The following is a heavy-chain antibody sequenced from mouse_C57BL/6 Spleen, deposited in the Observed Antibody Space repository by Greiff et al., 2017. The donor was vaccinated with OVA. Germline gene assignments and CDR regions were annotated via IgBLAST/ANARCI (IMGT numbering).Heavy chain of an antibody. D-gene: IGHD2-1*01. V-gene: IGHV3-6*01. CDR3: ARAKGYGNYGYFDV. CDR2: ISYDGSN. Sequence: VQLQQSGPGLVKPSQSLSLTCSVTGYSITSGYYWNWIRQFPGNKLEWMGYISYDGSNKYNPSLKNRISITRDTSKNQFFLKLNSVTTEDTATYYCARAKGYGNYGYFDVWGTGTTVTVSS. CDR1: GYSITSGYY. J-gene: IGHJ1*03.